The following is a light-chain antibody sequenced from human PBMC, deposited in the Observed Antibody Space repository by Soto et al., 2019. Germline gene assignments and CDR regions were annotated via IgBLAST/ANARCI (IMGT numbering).Light chain of an antibody. V-gene: IGKV3-15*01. CDR1: QSVSSN. CDR3: QQYHDWPPWT. J-gene: IGKJ1*01. Sequence: ETVMTQSPATLSVSPGERATLSCRASQSVSSNLAWYQQKPGQAPRLLIYGASTRATGIPTRFSGRGSGTEFTLTISRLQSDDFALYYCQQYHDWPPWTFGQGTQVEVK. CDR2: GAS.